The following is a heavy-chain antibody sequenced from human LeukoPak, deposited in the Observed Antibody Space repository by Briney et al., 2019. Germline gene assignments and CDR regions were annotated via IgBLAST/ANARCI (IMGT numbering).Heavy chain of an antibody. D-gene: IGHD2-15*01. CDR2: IYSGDSDT. Sequence: GESLKISCKGSGYNFANYWIAWVRQMPGKGLEWMGIIYSGDSDTRYSPSFQGQVTISADKSISTAYLQWSSLKASDTAMYYCERPLYSRTAYYHYGVDVWGQGTTVTVSS. CDR3: ERPLYSRTAYYHYGVDV. V-gene: IGHV5-51*01. J-gene: IGHJ6*02. CDR1: GYNFANYW.